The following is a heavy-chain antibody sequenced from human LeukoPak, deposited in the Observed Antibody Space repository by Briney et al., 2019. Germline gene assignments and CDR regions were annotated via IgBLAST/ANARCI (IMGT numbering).Heavy chain of an antibody. D-gene: IGHD4-17*01. CDR3: ARYPTVVEKNYYYYYMDV. CDR2: MNPNSGNT. J-gene: IGHJ6*03. CDR1: GYTFTSYD. V-gene: IGHV1-8*01. Sequence: ASVKVSCKASGYTFTSYDINWVRQAPGQGLEWMGWMNPNSGNTGYAQKFQGRVTMTRNTSISTAYMELSSLRSEDTAVYYCARYPTVVEKNYYYYYMDVWGKGTTVTVSS.